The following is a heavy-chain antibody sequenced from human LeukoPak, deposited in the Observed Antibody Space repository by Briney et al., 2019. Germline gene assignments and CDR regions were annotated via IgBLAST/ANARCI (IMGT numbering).Heavy chain of an antibody. V-gene: IGHV4-61*05. CDR1: GGSISSSSYY. J-gene: IGHJ2*01. D-gene: IGHD6-13*01. CDR2: IYYSGST. Sequence: SETLSLTCTVSGGSISSSSYYWGWIRQPPGKGLEWIGYIYYSGSTNYNPSLKSRVTISVDTSKNQFSLKLSSVTAADTAVYYCARIAAAGTWYFDLWGRGTLVTVSS. CDR3: ARIAAAGTWYFDL.